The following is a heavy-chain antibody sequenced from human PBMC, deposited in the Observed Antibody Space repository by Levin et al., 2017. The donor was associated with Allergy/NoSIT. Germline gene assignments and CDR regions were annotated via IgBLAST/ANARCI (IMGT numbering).Heavy chain of an antibody. J-gene: IGHJ4*02. CDR2: INQRGNEK. CDR1: GFTFSDYW. Sequence: ETLSLTCAASGFTFSDYWMNWVRQAPGKGLEWVANINQRGNEKYYVDSVKGRFTISRDNPKNSLDLQMNTLRAEDTAVYYCARDGVAPGVYFDSWGQGVLVIVSS. D-gene: IGHD2-2*01. CDR3: ARDGVAPGVYFDS. V-gene: IGHV3-7*01.